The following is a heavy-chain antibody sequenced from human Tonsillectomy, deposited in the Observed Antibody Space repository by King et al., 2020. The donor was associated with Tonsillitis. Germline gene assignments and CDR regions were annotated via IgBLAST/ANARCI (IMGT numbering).Heavy chain of an antibody. CDR3: AKDITRLVELSFAFDY. CDR1: GFTFSNYG. Sequence: VQLVESGGGVVQPGRSLRLSCAASGFTFSNYGMHWVRQAPGKGLEWVAGISYDGSKKYYADSVKGRFTISRDNSKNTLYLQMNSLRAEGTAVYYCAKDITRLVELSFAFDYRGQGTLVTVSS. V-gene: IGHV3-30*18. J-gene: IGHJ4*02. D-gene: IGHD3-16*02. CDR2: ISYDGSKK.